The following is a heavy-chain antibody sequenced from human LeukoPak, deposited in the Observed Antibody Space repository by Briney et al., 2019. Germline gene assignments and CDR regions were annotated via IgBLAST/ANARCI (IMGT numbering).Heavy chain of an antibody. CDR1: GYTFTSYG. CDR3: ARITMVRGEGWFDP. D-gene: IGHD3-10*01. Sequence: ASVKVSCKAAGYTFTSYGISWVLQAPGQGLEWMGWISAYNGNTNYAQKLQGRVTMTTDTSTSTAYMELRSLRSDDTAVYYCARITMVRGEGWFDPWGQGTLVTVSS. CDR2: ISAYNGNT. V-gene: IGHV1-18*01. J-gene: IGHJ5*02.